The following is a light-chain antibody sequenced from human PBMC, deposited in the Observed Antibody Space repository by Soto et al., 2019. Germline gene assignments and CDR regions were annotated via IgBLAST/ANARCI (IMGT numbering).Light chain of an antibody. CDR3: QQSYSTPLAT. Sequence: DNQMTQSPSSVSASVGDRVTITCRASQSISSYLNWYQQKPGKAPKLLIYAASSLQSGVPSRFSGSGSGTDFTLTISSLQPEDFATYYCQQSYSTPLATFGPGTKVDIK. CDR2: AAS. J-gene: IGKJ3*01. CDR1: QSISSY. V-gene: IGKV1-39*01.